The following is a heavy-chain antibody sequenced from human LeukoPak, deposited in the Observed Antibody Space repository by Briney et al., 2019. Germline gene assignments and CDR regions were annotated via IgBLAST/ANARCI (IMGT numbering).Heavy chain of an antibody. D-gene: IGHD6-19*01. V-gene: IGHV1-69*13. J-gene: IGHJ4*02. CDR2: IIPIFGTA. CDR3: AGGIAVAGEIDY. CDR1: GGTFSSYA. Sequence: ASVKVSCKASGGTFSSYAISWVRQAPGQGLEWIGGIIPIFGTANYAQKFQGRVTITADESTSTAYMELSSLRSEDTAVYYCAGGIAVAGEIDYWGQGTLVTVSS.